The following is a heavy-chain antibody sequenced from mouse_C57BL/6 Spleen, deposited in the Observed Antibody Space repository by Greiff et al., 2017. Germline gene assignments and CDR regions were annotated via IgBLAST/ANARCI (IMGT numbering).Heavy chain of an antibody. CDR3: ARELKRAMDD. Sequence: VQLVESGAELVKPGASVKISCKASGYAFSSYWMNWVKQRPGQGLEWIGQIYPGDGDTNYNGKFKGKATLTADKSSSTAYMQLSSLTSEDSAVYFCARELKRAMDDWGQGTSVTVSS. D-gene: IGHD1-3*01. CDR2: IYPGDGDT. V-gene: IGHV1-80*01. J-gene: IGHJ4*01. CDR1: GYAFSSYW.